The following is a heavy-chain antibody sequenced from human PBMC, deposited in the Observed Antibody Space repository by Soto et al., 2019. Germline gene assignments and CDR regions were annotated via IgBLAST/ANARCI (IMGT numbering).Heavy chain of an antibody. CDR2: ISYDGSNK. Sequence: GGSLRLSCAASGFTFSSYGMHWVRQVPGKGLEWVAVISYDGSNKYYADSVKGRFTISRDNSKNTLYLQMNSLRAEDTAVYYCANGRGGYTDYFDYWGQGTLVTVSS. D-gene: IGHD3-10*01. V-gene: IGHV3-30*18. CDR3: ANGRGGYTDYFDY. CDR1: GFTFSSYG. J-gene: IGHJ4*02.